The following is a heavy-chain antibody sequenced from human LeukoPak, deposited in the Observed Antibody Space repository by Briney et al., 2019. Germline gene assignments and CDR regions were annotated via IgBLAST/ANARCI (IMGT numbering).Heavy chain of an antibody. CDR1: GYTFTGYY. J-gene: IGHJ3*02. CDR3: ARDGDDYGDYVDAFDI. Sequence: GASVKVSCKASGYTFTGYYMHRVRQAPGQGLEWMGWINPNSGGTNYAQKFQGRVTMTRDTSISTAYMELSRLRSDDTAVYYCARDGDDYGDYVDAFDIWGQGTMVTVSS. D-gene: IGHD4-17*01. V-gene: IGHV1-2*02. CDR2: INPNSGGT.